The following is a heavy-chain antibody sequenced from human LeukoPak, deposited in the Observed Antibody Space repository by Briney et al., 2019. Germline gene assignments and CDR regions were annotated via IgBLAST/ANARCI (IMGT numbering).Heavy chain of an antibody. CDR3: ARGGYTSSWYISRDY. CDR1: AFTFSRYW. CDR2: IKEDGSEK. Sequence: GGSLRLSCAASAFTFSRYWMTWVRQAPGKGLEWVANIKEDGSEKYYVDSVKGRFSISRNNTKNSLYLQMNSLRTEDTAVYYCARGGYTSSWYISRDYWGQGTLVTVSS. V-gene: IGHV3-7*01. D-gene: IGHD6-13*01. J-gene: IGHJ4*02.